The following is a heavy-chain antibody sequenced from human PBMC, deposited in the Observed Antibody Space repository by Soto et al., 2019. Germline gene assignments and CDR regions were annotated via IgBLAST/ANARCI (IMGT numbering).Heavy chain of an antibody. J-gene: IGHJ4*02. CDR3: AKYRSTSSGAEGFDF. Sequence: PGVSLRLSCAASGFTFNSYAMTWVRQAPGKGLEWVSSISGSGDVTFYAASVEGRFTISRDNSKITFFLQLNSLRAEDTGVYYCAKYRSTSSGAEGFDFWGQGALVTVSS. CDR2: ISGSGDVT. CDR1: GFTFNSYA. D-gene: IGHD6-6*01. V-gene: IGHV3-23*01.